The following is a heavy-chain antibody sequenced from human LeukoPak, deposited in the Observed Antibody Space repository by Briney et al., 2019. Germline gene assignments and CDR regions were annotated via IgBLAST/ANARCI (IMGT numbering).Heavy chain of an antibody. V-gene: IGHV1-69*04. Sequence: SVKVSCKASGGIFSSYAIRWVRQAPGQGLEWMGRIIPILGIANYAQKFQGRVTMTRDTSTSTVYMELSSLRSEDTAVYYCARDPVVVPAGDAFDIWGQGTMVTVSS. CDR2: IIPILGIA. D-gene: IGHD2-2*01. CDR1: GGIFSSYA. CDR3: ARDPVVVPAGDAFDI. J-gene: IGHJ3*02.